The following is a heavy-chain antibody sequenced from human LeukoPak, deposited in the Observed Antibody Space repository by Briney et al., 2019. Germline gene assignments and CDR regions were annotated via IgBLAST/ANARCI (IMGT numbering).Heavy chain of an antibody. Sequence: ASVKVSCKASGYTFTGYYMHWVRQAPGQGLEWMGWINPNSGGTNYAQKFQGRVTMTRDTSISTAYMELSSLRSDDTAVYYCARDGHRRYHYDSSGREDAFDIWGQGTMVTVSS. D-gene: IGHD3-22*01. CDR3: ARDGHRRYHYDSSGREDAFDI. V-gene: IGHV1-2*02. CDR1: GYTFTGYY. CDR2: INPNSGGT. J-gene: IGHJ3*02.